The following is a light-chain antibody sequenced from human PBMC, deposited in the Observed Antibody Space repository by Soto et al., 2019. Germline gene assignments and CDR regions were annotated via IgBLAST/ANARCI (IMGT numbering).Light chain of an antibody. CDR2: GAS. CDR3: QQYGSSPWT. Sequence: EIVLTQSPGTLSLSPGERATLSCRASQSVSSSFLAWYQQKPGQAPRLLIYGASIRATGIPDRFSGSGSGTDFPLTISRVDPEDFAVYYCQQYGSSPWTFGQGTKVEIK. J-gene: IGKJ1*01. CDR1: QSVSSSF. V-gene: IGKV3-20*01.